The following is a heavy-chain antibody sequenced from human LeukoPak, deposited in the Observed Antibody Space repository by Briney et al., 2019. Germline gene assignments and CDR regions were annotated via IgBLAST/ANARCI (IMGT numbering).Heavy chain of an antibody. CDR1: GYTFTSYA. Sequence: PVGSLRLSCAASGYTFTSYAMRWVRQAPGQGLEWVGVVWYDRGNKYYAETVKGRFTISRDDSKNTPYLQMNSLRAEDTALYYCARDRTGGGDFFDYWGQGTLVTVSS. CDR2: VWYDRGNK. CDR3: ARDRTGGGDFFDY. V-gene: IGHV3-33*01. J-gene: IGHJ4*02. D-gene: IGHD2-8*02.